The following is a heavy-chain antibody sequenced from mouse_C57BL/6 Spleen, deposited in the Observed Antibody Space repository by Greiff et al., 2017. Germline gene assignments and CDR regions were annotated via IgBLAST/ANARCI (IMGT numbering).Heavy chain of an antibody. CDR1: GFSLTSYG. D-gene: IGHD1-1*02. V-gene: IGHV2-6*01. Sequence: VQLQQSGPGLVAPSQSLSITCTVSGFSLTSYGVDWVRQSPGKGLEWLGVIWGVGSTNYNSALKSRLSRSKDNSKSQVFLKMNRLRTDDTAMYYCASGWSAMDYWGQGTSVTVSS. CDR2: IWGVGST. CDR3: ASGWSAMDY. J-gene: IGHJ4*01.